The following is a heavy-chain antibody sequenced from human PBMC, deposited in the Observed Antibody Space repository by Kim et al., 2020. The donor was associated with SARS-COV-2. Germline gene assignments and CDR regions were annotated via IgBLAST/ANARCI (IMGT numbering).Heavy chain of an antibody. D-gene: IGHD3-16*02. CDR3: ARENGDYVWGSYRYFDF. J-gene: IGHJ4*02. V-gene: IGHV3-48*01. Sequence: VQGRFTITKDNGKNSLYLQENSLRAEDTAVYYCARENGDYVWGSYRYFDFWGQGTLVTVSS.